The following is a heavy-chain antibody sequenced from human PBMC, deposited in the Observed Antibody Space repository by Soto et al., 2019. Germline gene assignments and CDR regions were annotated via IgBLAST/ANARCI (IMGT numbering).Heavy chain of an antibody. CDR3: AGGSGSYYY. J-gene: IGHJ4*02. CDR1: GGSISSGGYS. D-gene: IGHD3-10*01. V-gene: IGHV4-30-2*01. Sequence: LQLQESGSGLVKPSQTLSLTCAVSGGSISSGGYSWSWIRQPPGKGLEWIGYIYHSGSTYYNPSLKSRVTISVDRSKNQFSLKLSSVTAADTAVYYCAGGSGSYYYWGQGTLVTVSS. CDR2: IYHSGST.